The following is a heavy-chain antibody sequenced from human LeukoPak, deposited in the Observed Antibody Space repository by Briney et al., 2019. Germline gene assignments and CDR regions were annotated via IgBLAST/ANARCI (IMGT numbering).Heavy chain of an antibody. V-gene: IGHV4-4*07. CDR3: ARQEALGQYSSSWYGNWFDP. J-gene: IGHJ5*02. Sequence: SETLSLTCTVSGGSISSYYWSWIRQPAGKGLEWIGRIYTSGSTNYNPSLKSRVTMSVDTSKNQFSLKLSSVTAADTAVYYCARQEALGQYSSSWYGNWFDPWGQGTLVTVSS. CDR1: GGSISSYY. CDR2: IYTSGST. D-gene: IGHD6-13*01.